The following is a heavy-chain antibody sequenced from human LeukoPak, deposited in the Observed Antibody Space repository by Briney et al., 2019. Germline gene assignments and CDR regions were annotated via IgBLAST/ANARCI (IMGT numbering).Heavy chain of an antibody. V-gene: IGHV3-23*01. CDR3: AKISDSRSSSDY. CDR2: IGNSGST. J-gene: IGHJ4*02. CDR1: GFTFSSYG. D-gene: IGHD6-6*01. Sequence: GGSLRLSCAASGFTFSSYGMNWVRQAPGKGLDWVSGIGNSGSTYYADSVKGRFAISRDNSKNTLYLQMNSLRAEDTAVYYCAKISDSRSSSDYWGQGTLVTVSS.